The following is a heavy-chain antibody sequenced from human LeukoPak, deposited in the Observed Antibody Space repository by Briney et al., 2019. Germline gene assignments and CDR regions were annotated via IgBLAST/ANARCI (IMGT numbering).Heavy chain of an antibody. D-gene: IGHD5-18*01. CDR3: ARGRAWSRRRYSYGSYYFDY. J-gene: IGHJ4*02. CDR2: INHSGST. Sequence: SETLSLTCAVYGGSFSGYYWSWIRQPPGKGLEWIGEINHSGSTNYNPSLKSRVTISVDTSKNQFSLKLSSVTAADTAVYYCARGRAWSRRRYSYGSYYFDYWGQGTLVTVSS. V-gene: IGHV4-34*01. CDR1: GGSFSGYY.